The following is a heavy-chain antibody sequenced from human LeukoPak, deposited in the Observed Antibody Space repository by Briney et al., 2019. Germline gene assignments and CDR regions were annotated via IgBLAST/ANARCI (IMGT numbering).Heavy chain of an antibody. Sequence: GGSLRLSCAASGFTFSGYCMNWVRQAPGKGLEWVSSISGSSGYIYYADSVRGRFTVFRHNATNSLYLQMNSLRAEDTAVYYCTTISDWGQGTLVTVSS. CDR3: TTISD. CDR1: GFTFSGYC. D-gene: IGHD1-1*01. V-gene: IGHV3-21*01. CDR2: ISGSSGYI. J-gene: IGHJ4*02.